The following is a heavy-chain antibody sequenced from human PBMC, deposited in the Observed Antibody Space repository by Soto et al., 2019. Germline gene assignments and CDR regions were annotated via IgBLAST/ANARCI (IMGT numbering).Heavy chain of an antibody. CDR3: ARHLAAGDS. Sequence: SVKVSCKASGYTFTSYYIHWVRQAPGQGLEWMAIVNPTGGSTNYAQKFQGRITVTFDTSTSTVFMELNSLRYEDTAVYYCARHLAAGDSWGQGTLVTAPQ. V-gene: IGHV1-46*03. D-gene: IGHD6-25*01. CDR2: VNPTGGST. CDR1: GYTFTSYY. J-gene: IGHJ4*02.